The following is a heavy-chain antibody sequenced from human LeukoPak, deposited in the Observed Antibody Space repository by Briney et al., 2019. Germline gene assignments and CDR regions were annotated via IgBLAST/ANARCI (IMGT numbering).Heavy chain of an antibody. CDR2: IYYSGST. D-gene: IGHD1-26*01. V-gene: IGHV4-59*01. CDR3: ARDNRGTYYGDFDY. J-gene: IGHJ4*02. Sequence: PSETLSLTCTVSGGSISSYYWSWIRQPPGKGLEWIGYIYYSGSTSYNPSLNSRVTISIDTSKNQFSLNLSSVTAADTAVHYCARDNRGTYYGDFDYWGQGTLVTVSS. CDR1: GGSISSYY.